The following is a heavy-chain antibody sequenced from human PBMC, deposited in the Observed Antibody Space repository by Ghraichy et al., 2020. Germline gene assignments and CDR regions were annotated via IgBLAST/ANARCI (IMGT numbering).Heavy chain of an antibody. CDR1: GFTFSSYA. J-gene: IGHJ4*02. D-gene: IGHD5-24*01. V-gene: IGHV3-23*01. CDR2: ISGSGSST. Sequence: GGSLRLSCAASGFTFSSYAMSWVRQAPGKGLEWVSTISGSGSSTYYADSVKGRFTISRDNSKNTLYLQMNSLRAEDTAVYYCARKRWLQSYYFADWGQGTLVTVSS. CDR3: ARKRWLQSYYFAD.